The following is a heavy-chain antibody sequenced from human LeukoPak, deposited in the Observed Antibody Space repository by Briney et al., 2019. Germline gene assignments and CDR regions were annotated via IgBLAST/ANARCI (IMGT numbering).Heavy chain of an antibody. Sequence: PGGSLRLSWAAAGFTFSSYAMGWVRQAPGKGLEWVSAISGSGGSTYYADSVKGRFTISRDNSKNTLYLQMNSLRAEDTAVYYCAKVVVVVAASGGYFDYWGQGTPVTVSS. D-gene: IGHD2-15*01. CDR2: ISGSGGST. CDR1: GFTFSSYA. V-gene: IGHV3-23*01. CDR3: AKVVVVVAASGGYFDY. J-gene: IGHJ4*02.